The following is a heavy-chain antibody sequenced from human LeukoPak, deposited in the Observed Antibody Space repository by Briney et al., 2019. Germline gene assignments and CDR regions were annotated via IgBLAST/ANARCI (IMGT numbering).Heavy chain of an antibody. V-gene: IGHV4-39*07. CDR1: GGSISSSSYY. CDR3: ASGLKTFDY. Sequence: PSETLSLTCPVSGGSISSSSYYWGWIREPPGKGLEWIGSIYYSGSTYYNPSLKSRVTISKDTSRNQFSLSLSSVSAADTAVYYCASGLKTFDYWGQGTLVTVSS. CDR2: IYYSGST. J-gene: IGHJ4*02. D-gene: IGHD2-21*01.